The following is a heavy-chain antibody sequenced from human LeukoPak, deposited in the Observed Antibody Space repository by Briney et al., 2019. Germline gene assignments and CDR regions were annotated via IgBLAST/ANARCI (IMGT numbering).Heavy chain of an antibody. CDR1: GFTFSTYT. CDR2: ISGSGGNT. D-gene: IGHD3-3*02. J-gene: IGHJ4*02. Sequence: QPGGSLRLSCAASGFTFSTYTMSWVRQAPGKGLEWVSAISGSGGNTYYADSVEGRFTISRDNSKNTLYLQMDSLRADDTAVYYCAKAAFSRTSYFDYWGPGTLVTASS. V-gene: IGHV3-23*01. CDR3: AKAAFSRTSYFDY.